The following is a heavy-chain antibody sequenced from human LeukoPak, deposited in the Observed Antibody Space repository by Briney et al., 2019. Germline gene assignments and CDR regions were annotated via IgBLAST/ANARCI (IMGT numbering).Heavy chain of an antibody. CDR1: GFPFSSYG. CDR2: INGDGYMT. J-gene: IGHJ2*01. V-gene: IGHV3-23*01. CDR3: TKAQGMTHWFFDY. Sequence: PGGSLRLSCAASGFPFSSYGMSWVRQTPGKGLEWIAVINGDGYMTYYADSVKGRFAVFRDSSENTLYLQMGSLRVDDTAVYYCTKAQGMTHWFFDYWGRGALVTVTS.